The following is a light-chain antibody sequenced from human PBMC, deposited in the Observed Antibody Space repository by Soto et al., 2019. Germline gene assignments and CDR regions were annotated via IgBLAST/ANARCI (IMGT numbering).Light chain of an antibody. CDR2: AAS. CDR1: QSVISTD. J-gene: IGKJ4*01. V-gene: IGKV3-20*01. CDR3: PQYGTSPPD. Sequence: EIVLTQSPGTLSLSPGERATLSCRASQSVISTDLAWYQQKPGQAPRLLVYAASSRASGIPDRFSGSGSGTDFTLTISRLEPEDFAVYYCPQYGTSPPDFGGGTRVEI.